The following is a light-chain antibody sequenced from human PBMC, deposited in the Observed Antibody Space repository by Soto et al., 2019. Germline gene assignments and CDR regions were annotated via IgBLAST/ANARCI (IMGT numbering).Light chain of an antibody. CDR3: QQYGSSGT. J-gene: IGKJ1*01. CDR2: GAS. V-gene: IGKV3-20*01. Sequence: IVLPQSPGTLSLSAGERATLSCMAIQSVSNNYLAWYQQKPGQAPRLLIYGASNRATGIPDRFSGSGSGTDFTLTISRLEPEDFAVYYCQQYGSSGTFGQGTKV. CDR1: QSVSNNY.